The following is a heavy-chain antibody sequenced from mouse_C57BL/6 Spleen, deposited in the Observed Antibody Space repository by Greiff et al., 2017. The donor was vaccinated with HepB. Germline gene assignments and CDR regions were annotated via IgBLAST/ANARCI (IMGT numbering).Heavy chain of an antibody. V-gene: IGHV1-39*01. D-gene: IGHD1-1*01. CDR3: ARGEGITTVVATDY. J-gene: IGHJ2*01. CDR1: GYSFTDYN. Sequence: VHVKQSGPELVKPGASVKISCKASGYSFTDYNMNWVKQSNGKSLEWIGVINPNYGTTSYNQKFKGKATLTVDQSSSTAYMQLNSLTSEDSAVYYCARGEGITTVVATDYWGQGTTLTVSS. CDR2: INPNYGTT.